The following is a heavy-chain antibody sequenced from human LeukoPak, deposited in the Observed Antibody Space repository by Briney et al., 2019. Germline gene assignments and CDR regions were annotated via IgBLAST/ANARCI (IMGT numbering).Heavy chain of an antibody. V-gene: IGHV1-69*06. CDR2: IIPIFGTA. J-gene: IGHJ4*02. CDR3: ARVGPGGNANSNDY. D-gene: IGHD4-23*01. CDR1: GGTFSSYA. Sequence: ASVKVSCKASGGTFSSYAISWVRRAPGQGLEWMGGIIPIFGTANYAQKFQGRVTITADKSTSTAYMELSSLRSEDTAVYYCARVGPGGNANSNDYWGQGTLVTVSS.